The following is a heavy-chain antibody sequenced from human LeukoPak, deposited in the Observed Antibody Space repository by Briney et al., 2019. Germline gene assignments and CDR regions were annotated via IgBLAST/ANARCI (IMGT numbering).Heavy chain of an antibody. CDR3: AASAYSSGWSDWYFDL. CDR1: GFTFTSSA. J-gene: IGHJ2*01. D-gene: IGHD6-19*01. Sequence: SVKVSCKASGFTFTSSAMQWVRQARGQRLEWIGWIVVGSGNTNYAQKFQERVTITRDMSTSTAYMELSSLRSEDTAVYYCAASAYSSGWSDWYFDLWGRGTLVTVSS. CDR2: IVVGSGNT. V-gene: IGHV1-58*02.